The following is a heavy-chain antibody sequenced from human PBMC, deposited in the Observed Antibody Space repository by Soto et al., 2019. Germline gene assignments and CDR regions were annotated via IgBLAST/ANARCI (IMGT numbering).Heavy chain of an antibody. CDR2: IIPIFGTA. V-gene: IGHV1-69*12. D-gene: IGHD4-4*01. J-gene: IGHJ4*02. CDR3: ARGGGLYDYSPFDY. CDR1: GGTFSSYA. Sequence: QVQLVQSGAEVKKPGSSVKVSCKASGGTFSSYAISWVRQAPGQGLEWMGGIIPIFGTANYAQKFQGRVTITADESSSTADSEVSSVRSEDTAVYYCARGGGLYDYSPFDYWGQGTLVTVSS.